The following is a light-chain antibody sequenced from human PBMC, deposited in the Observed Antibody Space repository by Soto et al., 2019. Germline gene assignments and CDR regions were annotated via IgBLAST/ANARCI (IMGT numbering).Light chain of an antibody. J-gene: IGKJ1*01. CDR3: QQRSNWPVT. CDR2: DAS. V-gene: IGKV3-11*01. Sequence: EIVLTQSPATLSLSPGERDTLSCRASQSVSSYLAWYQQKPGQAPRLLIYDASSRATGIPARFSGSGSGTDFTLTLSSLEPEDFAVYYCQQRSNWPVTFGQGTKVEIK. CDR1: QSVSSY.